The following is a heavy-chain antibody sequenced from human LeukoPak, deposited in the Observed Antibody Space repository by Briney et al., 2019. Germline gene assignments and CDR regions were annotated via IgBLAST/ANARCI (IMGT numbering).Heavy chain of an antibody. D-gene: IGHD4-17*01. Sequence: PGGSLRLSCAASGFSFRHYYMRWLGQAPGRGLAWMSYISSSAGTIHYVDSVKGRFTISRDNAKNSLYLQMDSLRVEDTAVYYCATSVTRRRLDWFIDLWGRGTLVSVSS. CDR3: ATSVTRRRLDWFIDL. J-gene: IGHJ2*01. V-gene: IGHV3-11*04. CDR1: GFSFRHYY. CDR2: ISSSAGTI.